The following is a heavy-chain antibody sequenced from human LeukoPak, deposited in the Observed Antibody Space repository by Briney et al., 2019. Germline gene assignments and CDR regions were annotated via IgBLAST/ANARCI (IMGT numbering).Heavy chain of an antibody. CDR2: ISSTGTMT. J-gene: IGHJ4*02. V-gene: IGHV3-11*04. CDR1: GFTFSDNH. D-gene: IGHD5-18*01. CDR3: ARARYSYPNPLDY. Sequence: GGSLRLSCVASGFTFSDNHMNWIRQTPGKGLEWLSYISSTGTMTHNADSVKGRFTISRDNAKNSLYLQMNSLRAEDTAVYYCARARYSYPNPLDYWGQGTLVTVSS.